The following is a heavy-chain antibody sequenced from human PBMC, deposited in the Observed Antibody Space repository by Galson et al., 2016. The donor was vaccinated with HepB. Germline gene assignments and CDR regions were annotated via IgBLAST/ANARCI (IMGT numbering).Heavy chain of an antibody. J-gene: IGHJ2*01. V-gene: IGHV3-33*01. D-gene: IGHD6-13*01. CDR2: IWYDGSNK. CDR3: ARGEGGYSSSWYGWYFDV. Sequence: SLRLSCAASGFNFSSYGMHWVRQAPGKGLEWVAVIWYDGSNKYYADSVKGRFTISRDNSKNTLYLQMNGLRAEDTAVYYCARGEGGYSSSWYGWYFDVWGRGTLVTVSS. CDR1: GFNFSSYG.